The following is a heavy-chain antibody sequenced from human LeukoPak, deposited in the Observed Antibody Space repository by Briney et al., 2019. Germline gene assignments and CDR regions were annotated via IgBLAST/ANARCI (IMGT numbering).Heavy chain of an antibody. J-gene: IGHJ4*02. V-gene: IGHV3-21*01. CDR2: ISSSSSYI. D-gene: IGHD2-8*01. CDR1: GFTFSSYS. Sequence: GGSLRLSCAASGFTFSSYSMNWVRQAPGKGLEWVSSISSSSSYIYYADSVKGRFTISRDNAKNTLYLQMNSLRAEDTAVYYCARALDRYCTNGVCYRLDYWAREPWSPSPQ. CDR3: ARALDRYCTNGVCYRLDY.